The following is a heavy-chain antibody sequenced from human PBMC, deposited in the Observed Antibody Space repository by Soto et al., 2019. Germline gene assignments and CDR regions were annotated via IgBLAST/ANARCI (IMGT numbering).Heavy chain of an antibody. V-gene: IGHV1-46*03. CDR1: GYTFTSYY. J-gene: IGHJ4*02. D-gene: IGHD2-15*01. CDR3: ARARHSSKDLLVIEIFDH. Sequence: ASVKVSCKASGYTFTSYYMHWVRQAPGQGLEWMGIINPSGGSTSYAQKFQGRVTMTRDTSTSTVYMELSSLRSEDTAVYYCARARHSSKDLLVIEIFDHWGQGTLVTVSS. CDR2: INPSGGST.